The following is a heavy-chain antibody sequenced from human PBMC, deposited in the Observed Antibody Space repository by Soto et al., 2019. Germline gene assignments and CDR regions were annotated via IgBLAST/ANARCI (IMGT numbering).Heavy chain of an antibody. J-gene: IGHJ4*02. CDR3: AREIYYDSSGYYYSDY. Sequence: GASVKVSCKASGYTFTSYGISWVRQAPGQGLEWMGWISAYNGNTNYAQKLQGRVTMTTDTSTSTAYMELRSLRSDDTAVYYCAREIYYDSSGYYYSDYWGKGTLVTVCS. D-gene: IGHD3-22*01. CDR2: ISAYNGNT. V-gene: IGHV1-18*01. CDR1: GYTFTSYG.